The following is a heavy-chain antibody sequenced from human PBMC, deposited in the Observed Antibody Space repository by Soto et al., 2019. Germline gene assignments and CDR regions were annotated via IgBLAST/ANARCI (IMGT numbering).Heavy chain of an antibody. V-gene: IGHV4-39*01. CDR3: APLSVSLSGPYGIHV. CDR1: GYSVSSSDYY. CDR2: MFYSGLT. Sequence: LSLTCSVSGYSVSSSDYYWAWIRQPAGKGLEWIGSMFYSGLTYYNPSLKSRVTLSVDTSKNQFSVRLNSVTAADTAVYYCAPLSVSLSGPYGIHVWGQGTTVTVSS. J-gene: IGHJ6*02. D-gene: IGHD2-15*01.